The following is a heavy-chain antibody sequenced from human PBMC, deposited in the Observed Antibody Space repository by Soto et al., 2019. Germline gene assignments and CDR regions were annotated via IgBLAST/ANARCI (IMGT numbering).Heavy chain of an antibody. CDR1: GGTFSSYA. J-gene: IGHJ6*02. D-gene: IGHD2-15*01. V-gene: IGHV1-69*06. Sequence: QVQLVQSGAEVKKPGSSVKVSCKASGGTFSSYAISWVRQAPGQGLEWMGGIIPIFGTANYAQKFQGRVTIPADKSTSTAYMELSSLRSEDTAVYYCARVSGVGRRHYYIGMDVWGQGTTVTVAS. CDR2: IIPIFGTA. CDR3: ARVSGVGRRHYYIGMDV.